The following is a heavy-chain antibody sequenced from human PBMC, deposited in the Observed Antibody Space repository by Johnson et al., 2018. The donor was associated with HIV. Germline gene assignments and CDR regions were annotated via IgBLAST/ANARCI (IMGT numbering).Heavy chain of an antibody. D-gene: IGHD1-26*01. CDR2: INWNGGRI. J-gene: IGHJ3*02. CDR3: AGRDSGSLSFDI. CDR1: GFIFADYG. Sequence: VQLVESGGGVLRPGGSLRLSCEGFGFIFADYGLSWVRQAPGRGLEWVSGINWNGGRIGYADSVKGRCTISRDNVRNSLYLQMNSLRAEDTAFYYCAGRDSGSLSFDIWGQGTMVTVSS. V-gene: IGHV3-20*04.